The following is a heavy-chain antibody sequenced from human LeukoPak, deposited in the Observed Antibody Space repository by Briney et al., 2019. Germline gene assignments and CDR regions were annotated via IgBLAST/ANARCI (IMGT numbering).Heavy chain of an antibody. D-gene: IGHD3-3*01. Sequence: SGGSLRLSCAASGFTFSSYAMSWVRQAPGKGLEWVSAISGSGGSTYYADSVKGRFTISRDNSKNTLYLQMNSLRAEDTAVYYCAKDLLYDFWSGPDYWGQGTLVTVSS. V-gene: IGHV3-23*01. CDR1: GFTFSSYA. CDR3: AKDLLYDFWSGPDY. CDR2: ISGSGGST. J-gene: IGHJ4*02.